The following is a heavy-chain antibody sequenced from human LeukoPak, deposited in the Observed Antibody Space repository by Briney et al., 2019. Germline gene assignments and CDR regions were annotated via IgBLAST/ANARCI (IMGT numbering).Heavy chain of an antibody. CDR1: RYTFTSYD. V-gene: IGHV1-8*01. Sequence: ASVKVSCKASRYTFTSYDINWVRQATGQGLEWMGWMNPNSGNTGYAQKFQGRVTMTRNTSISTAYMELSSLRSEDTAVYYCARSYDSSGYCDYWGQGTLVTVSS. CDR2: MNPNSGNT. D-gene: IGHD3-22*01. J-gene: IGHJ4*02. CDR3: ARSYDSSGYCDY.